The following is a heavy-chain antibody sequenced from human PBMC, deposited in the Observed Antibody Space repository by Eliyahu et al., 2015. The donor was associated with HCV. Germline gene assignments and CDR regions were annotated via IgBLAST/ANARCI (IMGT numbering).Heavy chain of an antibody. J-gene: IGHJ4*02. CDR3: ARDGGNSLSTFDY. CDR2: TFYRSKWRN. D-gene: IGHD4-23*01. CDR1: GASVASDTAA. Sequence: QVQLQQSGPGLVQPSQTLSLTCAISGASVASDTAAWNWIRQSPSRGLEWLGRTFYRSKWRNDYAVSLRGRITINADTSKNQFSLQLKSVNAEDTAVYYCARDGGNSLSTFDYWGQGTLVTVSS. V-gene: IGHV6-1*01.